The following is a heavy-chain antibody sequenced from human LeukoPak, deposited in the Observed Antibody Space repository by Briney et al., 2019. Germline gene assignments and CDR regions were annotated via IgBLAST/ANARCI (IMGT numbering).Heavy chain of an antibody. D-gene: IGHD3-3*01. V-gene: IGHV4-34*01. CDR1: GGSFSGYY. CDR3: ARGGDSWSGYFRGNYYYYYMDV. CDR2: INHSGST. Sequence: SETLSLTCAVYGGSFSGYYWSWIRQPPGKGLEWIGEINHSGSTNYNPSLKSRVTISVDTSKNQFSLKLSAVTAADTAVYYCARGGDSWSGYFRGNYYYYYMDVWGKGTTVTVSS. J-gene: IGHJ6*03.